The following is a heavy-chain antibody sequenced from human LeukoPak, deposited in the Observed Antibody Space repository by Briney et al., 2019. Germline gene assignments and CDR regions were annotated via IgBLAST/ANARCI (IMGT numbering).Heavy chain of an antibody. CDR1: GLTVSSYS. V-gene: IGHV3-48*02. Sequence: GGSLRLSCAASGLTVSSYSMNWVRQAPGKGLEWVSYISSSSSTIYYADSVKGRFTISRDNAKNSLYLQMSSLRDEGTAVYYCARARASGRSGFDYWGQGTLVTVSS. CDR3: ARARASGRSGFDY. CDR2: ISSSSSTI. J-gene: IGHJ4*02. D-gene: IGHD2-15*01.